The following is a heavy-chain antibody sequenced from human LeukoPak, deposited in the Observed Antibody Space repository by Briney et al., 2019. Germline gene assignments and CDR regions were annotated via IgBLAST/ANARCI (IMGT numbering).Heavy chain of an antibody. CDR3: ARDVPDILTNWFDP. CDR2: ISSSSSYI. J-gene: IGHJ5*02. CDR1: GFTFNSYS. D-gene: IGHD3-9*01. V-gene: IGHV3-21*01. Sequence: GGSLRLSCAASGFTFNSYSMNWVRQAPGKGLEWVSSISSSSSYIYYADSVKGRFTISRDNAKNSLYLQMNSLRAEDTAVYYCARDVPDILTNWFDPWGQGTLVTVSS.